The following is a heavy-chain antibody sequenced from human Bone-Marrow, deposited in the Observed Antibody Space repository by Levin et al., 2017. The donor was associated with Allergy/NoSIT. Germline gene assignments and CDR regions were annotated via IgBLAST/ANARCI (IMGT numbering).Heavy chain of an antibody. CDR1: GGSFSGYY. D-gene: IGHD1-26*01. J-gene: IGHJ3*02. CDR2: INHSGST. CDR3: ARSLTNLVGATTSLSAFDI. V-gene: IGHV4-34*01. Sequence: SETLSLTCAVYGGSFSGYYWSWIRQPPGKGLEWIGEINHSGSTNYNPSLKSRVTISVDTSKNQFSLKLSSVTAADTAVYYCARSLTNLVGATTSLSAFDIWGQGTMVTVSS.